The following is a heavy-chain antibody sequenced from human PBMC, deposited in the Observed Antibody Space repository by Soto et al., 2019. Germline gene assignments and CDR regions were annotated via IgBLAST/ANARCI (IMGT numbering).Heavy chain of an antibody. J-gene: IGHJ3*02. CDR1: GGSISSGGYY. V-gene: IGHV4-31*03. CDR3: ALRGSSGYYRDAFDI. D-gene: IGHD3-22*01. CDR2: IYYSGSP. Sequence: QVQLQESGPGLVKPSQTLSLTCTVSGGSISSGGYYWSWIRQHPGKGLEWIGYIYYSGSPYYNPSLKSRVTISVDTSKNQFSLKLSSVTAADTAVYYCALRGSSGYYRDAFDIWGQGTMVTVSS.